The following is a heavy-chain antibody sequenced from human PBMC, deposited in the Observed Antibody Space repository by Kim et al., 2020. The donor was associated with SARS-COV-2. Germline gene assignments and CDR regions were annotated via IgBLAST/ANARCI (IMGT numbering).Heavy chain of an antibody. CDR3: ARLEGYCSGGSCYHYYFDY. CDR2: IYYSGST. V-gene: IGHV4-59*08. Sequence: SETLSLTCTVSGGSISSYYWSWIRQPPGKGLEWIGYIYYSGSTNYNPSLKSRVTISVDTSKNQFSLKLSSVTAADTAVYYCARLEGYCSGGSCYHYYFDYWGQGTLVTVSS. J-gene: IGHJ4*02. D-gene: IGHD2-15*01. CDR1: GGSISSYY.